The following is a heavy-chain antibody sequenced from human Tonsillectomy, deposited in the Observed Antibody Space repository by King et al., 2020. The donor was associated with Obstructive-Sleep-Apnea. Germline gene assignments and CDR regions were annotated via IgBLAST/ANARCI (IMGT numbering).Heavy chain of an antibody. CDR2: VNQDGGDK. J-gene: IGHJ4*02. V-gene: IGHV3-7*01. Sequence: VQLVESGGGLVQPGGSLRLSCAASGFTFSSYWMSWVRQSPGKGLEGVANVNQDGGDKYYVDSVKGRFTISRDNAKNSLYLQMNSLRAEDTAVYYCARGLHSSWRVWGPDYWGQGTLVTVSS. D-gene: IGHD6-13*01. CDR1: GFTFSSYW. CDR3: ARGLHSSWRVWGPDY.